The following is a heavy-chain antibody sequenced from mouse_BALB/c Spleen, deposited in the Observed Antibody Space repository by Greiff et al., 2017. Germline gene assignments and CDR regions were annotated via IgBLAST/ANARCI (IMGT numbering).Heavy chain of an antibody. V-gene: IGHV14-3*02. CDR3: ASIYYGY. D-gene: IGHD1-1*01. Sequence: VQLQQSGAELVKPGASVELSCTASGFNIKDTYMHWVKQRPEQGLEWIGRIDPANGNTKYDPKFQGKATITADTSSNTAYLQLSGLTSEDTAVYYCASIYYGYWGQGTTLTVSS. J-gene: IGHJ2*01. CDR1: GFNIKDTY. CDR2: IDPANGNT.